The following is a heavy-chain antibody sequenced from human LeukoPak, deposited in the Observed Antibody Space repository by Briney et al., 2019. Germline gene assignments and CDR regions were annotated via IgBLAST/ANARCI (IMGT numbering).Heavy chain of an antibody. CDR1: GFTFSSYA. CDR3: ARDRDSGSYRDY. D-gene: IGHD1-26*01. Sequence: GGSLRLSCAASGFTFSSYAMHWVRQAPGKGLEWVAVISYDGSNKYYADSVKGRFTISRDNSKNTLYLQMNSLRAEDTAVYYCARDRDSGSYRDYWGQGTLVTVSS. J-gene: IGHJ4*02. V-gene: IGHV3-30*04. CDR2: ISYDGSNK.